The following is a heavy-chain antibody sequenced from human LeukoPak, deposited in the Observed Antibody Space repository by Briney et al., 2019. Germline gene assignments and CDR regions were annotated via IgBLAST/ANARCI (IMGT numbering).Heavy chain of an antibody. V-gene: IGHV4-34*01. D-gene: IGHD6-19*01. Sequence: SETLSLTCAVYGGSFSSYYWSWIRQPPGKGLEWIGEINHSGSTNYNPSLKSRVTISVDTSKNQFSLKLSSVTAADTAVYYCASLTGYSSGWDTYYFDYWGQGTLVTVSS. J-gene: IGHJ4*02. CDR2: INHSGST. CDR1: GGSFSSYY. CDR3: ASLTGYSSGWDTYYFDY.